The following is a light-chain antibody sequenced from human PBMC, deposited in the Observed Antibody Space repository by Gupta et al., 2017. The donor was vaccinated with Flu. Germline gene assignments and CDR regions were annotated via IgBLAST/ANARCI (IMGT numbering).Light chain of an antibody. CDR2: RTK. CDR3: ATSDDSLTGPMWV. CDR1: TSNGRSNA. V-gene: IGLV1-44*01. J-gene: IGLJ3*02. Sequence: TISCSGSTSNGRSNAVNWCQQDPGQAPNLLLIRTKQRPPGVPARFSGAESCASASLAISGVQYEDEAHYYYATSDDSLTGPMWVFGGGTALTVL.